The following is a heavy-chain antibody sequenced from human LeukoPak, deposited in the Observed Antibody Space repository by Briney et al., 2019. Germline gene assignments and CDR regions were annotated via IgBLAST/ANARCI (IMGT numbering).Heavy chain of an antibody. D-gene: IGHD3-10*01. V-gene: IGHV3-49*04. J-gene: IGHJ4*02. CDR2: IRSVAHGGTT. Sequence: GGSLRLSCSASGFTFDDYAMTWVRQAPGKGLEWVGFIRSVAHGGTTEYAASVKGRFTTSRDDSKSIAYLQMNSLKTGDTAVYYCARGAMVRGANYYFDYWGQGTLVTVSS. CDR1: GFTFDDYA. CDR3: ARGAMVRGANYYFDY.